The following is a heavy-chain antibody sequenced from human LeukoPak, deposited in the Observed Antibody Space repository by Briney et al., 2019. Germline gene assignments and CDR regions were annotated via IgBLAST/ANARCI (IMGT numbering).Heavy chain of an antibody. D-gene: IGHD3-22*01. J-gene: IGHJ4*02. CDR2: IHSDGSST. CDR3: ARSGWPYYFDY. CDR1: GFTFSSYW. Sequence: GGSLRLSCAASGFTFSSYWMHWVRQAPGKGLVWVSRIHSDGSSTSYADSVRGRFTISRDDAKSTLYLQMNSLRAEDTAVYYCARSGWPYYFDYWGQGTLITVSS. V-gene: IGHV3-74*01.